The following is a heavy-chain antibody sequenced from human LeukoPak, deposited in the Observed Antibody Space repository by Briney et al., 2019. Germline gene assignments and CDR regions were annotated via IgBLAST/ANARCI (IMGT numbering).Heavy chain of an antibody. Sequence: SETLSLTCTVSGGSLSSYYWSWIREPPGKGLEWIGYIYYSGSAKYNPSLKSRVTISVDTSKNQFSLKLSSVTAGDTAVYYCARAPGIAAAGTHFDFWGQGTLVTVSS. D-gene: IGHD6-13*01. CDR2: IYYSGSA. CDR1: GGSLSSYY. J-gene: IGHJ4*02. CDR3: ARAPGIAAAGTHFDF. V-gene: IGHV4-59*13.